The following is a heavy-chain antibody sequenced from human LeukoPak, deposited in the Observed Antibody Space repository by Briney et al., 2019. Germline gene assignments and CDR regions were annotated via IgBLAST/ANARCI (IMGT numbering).Heavy chain of an antibody. J-gene: IGHJ6*02. CDR3: ARLNALLSGWSYGMDV. Sequence: PSETLSLTCAVSGGSISSSNWWSWVRRPPGKGLEWIGEIYHSGSTNYNPSLKSRVTISVDKSKNQFSLKLSSVTAADTAVYYCARLNALLSGWSYGMDVWGQGTTVTVSS. CDR1: GGSISSSNW. V-gene: IGHV4-4*02. CDR2: IYHSGST. D-gene: IGHD6-19*01.